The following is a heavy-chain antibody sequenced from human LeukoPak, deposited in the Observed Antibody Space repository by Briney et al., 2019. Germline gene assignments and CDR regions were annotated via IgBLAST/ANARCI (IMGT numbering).Heavy chain of an antibody. Sequence: GGSLRLSCAASGFTFTTYGMHWVRQAPGKGLEWVAFIRYDGSNTYYADSVKGRFTISRDNSKNTLYLQVNSLRAEDTAVYYCAKDGMVRGVIDASWFDPWGQGTLVTASS. CDR3: AKDGMVRGVIDASWFDP. J-gene: IGHJ5*02. V-gene: IGHV3-30*02. CDR2: IRYDGSNT. CDR1: GFTFTTYG. D-gene: IGHD3-10*01.